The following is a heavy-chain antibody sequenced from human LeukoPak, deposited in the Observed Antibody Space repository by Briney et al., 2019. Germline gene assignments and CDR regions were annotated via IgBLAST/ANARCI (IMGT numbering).Heavy chain of an antibody. J-gene: IGHJ4*02. CDR2: VYYSGST. CDR3: AGSSYYYDSGGYYFEY. D-gene: IGHD3-22*01. Sequence: SQTLSLTCTVSGGSMSSSAVYWSWLRQHPVKGLEWIGYVYYSGSTYYTPSLKSRVTISVDTSKNQFSLKLSSVTAADTAVYYCAGSSYYYDSGGYYFEYWGQGTLVTVSS. CDR1: GGSMSSSAVY. V-gene: IGHV4-31*03.